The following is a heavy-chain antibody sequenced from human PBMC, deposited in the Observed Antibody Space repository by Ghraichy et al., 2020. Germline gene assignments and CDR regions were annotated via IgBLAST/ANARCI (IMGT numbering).Heavy chain of an antibody. CDR2: IKSKTDGGTT. D-gene: IGHD3-22*01. V-gene: IGHV3-15*07. CDR3: TTESYYYDSSGSSEDYYYGMDV. J-gene: IGHJ6*02. Sequence: LSLTCAASGFTFSNAWMNWVRQAPGKGLEWVGRIKSKTDGGTTDYAAPVKGRFTISRDDSKNTLYLQMNSLKTEDTAVYYCTTESYYYDSSGSSEDYYYGMDVWGQGTTVTVS. CDR1: GFTFSNAW.